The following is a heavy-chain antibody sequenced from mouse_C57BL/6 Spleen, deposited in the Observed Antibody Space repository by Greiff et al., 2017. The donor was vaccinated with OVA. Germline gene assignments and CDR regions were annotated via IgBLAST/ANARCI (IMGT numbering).Heavy chain of an antibody. CDR3: ARIYYGNRAWFAY. CDR1: GYTFTDYN. V-gene: IGHV1-22*01. Sequence: EVQRVESGPELVKPGASVKMSCKASGYTFTDYNMHWVKQSHGKSLEWIGYINPNNGGTSYNQKFKGKATLTVNKSSSTAYMELRSLTSEDSAVYYCARIYYGNRAWFAYWGQGTLVTVSA. CDR2: INPNNGGT. J-gene: IGHJ3*01. D-gene: IGHD2-1*01.